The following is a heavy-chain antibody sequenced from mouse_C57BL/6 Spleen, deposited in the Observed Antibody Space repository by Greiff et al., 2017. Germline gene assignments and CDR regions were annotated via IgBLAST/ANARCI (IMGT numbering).Heavy chain of an antibody. V-gene: IGHV5-4*01. D-gene: IGHD2-1*01. CDR2: ISDGGSYT. CDR3: AREGGNYEGYWYFDV. J-gene: IGHJ1*03. Sequence: EVQLVESGGGLVKPGGSLKLSCAASGFTFSSYAMSWVRQTPEKRLEWVATISDGGSYTYYPDNVKGRFTISRDNAKNNLYLQMSHLKSEDTAMYYCAREGGNYEGYWYFDVWGTGTTVTVSS. CDR1: GFTFSSYA.